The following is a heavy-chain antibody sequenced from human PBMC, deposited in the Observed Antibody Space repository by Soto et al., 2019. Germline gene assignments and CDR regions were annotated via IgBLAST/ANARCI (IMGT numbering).Heavy chain of an antibody. CDR3: ARDPSVASRSYYFDY. J-gene: IGHJ4*02. V-gene: IGHV3-23*01. Sequence: EVQFLESGGALVQPGGSLRLSCTASGLTFQNHAMSWVRQAPGKGLEWVSVVSGNSGSTYYADSVRGRFTISRDNSKNTLYLQMNSLRAEATALYYCARDPSVASRSYYFDYWGQGALVTVSS. CDR1: GLTFQNHA. D-gene: IGHD3-16*01. CDR2: VSGNSGST.